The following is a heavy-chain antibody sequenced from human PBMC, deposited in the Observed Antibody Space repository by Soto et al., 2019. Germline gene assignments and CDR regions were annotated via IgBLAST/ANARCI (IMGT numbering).Heavy chain of an antibody. D-gene: IGHD2-15*01. Sequence: GSSVKVSCKASGYTFTGYYMHWVRQAPGQGLEWMGWINPNSGGTNYAQKFQGRVTMTRDTSISTAYMELSRLRSDDTAVYYCARGPYMVLVVAATHYGMDGWGQGPEVTVSS. V-gene: IGHV1-2*02. CDR1: GYTFTGYY. J-gene: IGHJ6*02. CDR3: ARGPYMVLVVAATHYGMDG. CDR2: INPNSGGT.